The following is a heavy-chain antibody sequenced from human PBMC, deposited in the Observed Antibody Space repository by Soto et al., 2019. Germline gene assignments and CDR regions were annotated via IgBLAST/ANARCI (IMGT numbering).Heavy chain of an antibody. CDR3: ARGGYDYGGGSIDY. D-gene: IGHD5-12*01. CDR2: IYHSGST. V-gene: IGHV4-30-2*01. CDR1: GGSISSGGYS. J-gene: IGHJ4*02. Sequence: QLQLQESGSGLVKPSQTLSLTCAVSGGSISSGGYSWSWIRQPPGKGLEWIGYIYHSGSTYYNPSLKSRVTISVDRSKNQFSLKLSSVTAADTAVYYGARGGYDYGGGSIDYWGQGTLVTVSS.